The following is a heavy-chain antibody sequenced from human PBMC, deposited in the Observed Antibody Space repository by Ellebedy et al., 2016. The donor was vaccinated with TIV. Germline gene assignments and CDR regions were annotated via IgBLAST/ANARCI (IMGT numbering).Heavy chain of an antibody. CDR3: AKDALLIVAYYFDH. J-gene: IGHJ4*02. CDR2: LSWNSLGV. Sequence: PGGSLRLSCTASRFSFSSYGMHWVRQAPGKGLEWVAGLSWNSLGVTYADSVKGRFTVSRDNAKSSLHLQMNSLRVEDTAFYYCAKDALLIVAYYFDHWGPGSLVTVSS. CDR1: RFSFSSYG. D-gene: IGHD2/OR15-2a*01. V-gene: IGHV3-9*01.